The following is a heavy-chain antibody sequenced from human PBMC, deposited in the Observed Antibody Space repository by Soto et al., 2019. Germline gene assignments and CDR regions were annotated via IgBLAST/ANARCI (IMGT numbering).Heavy chain of an antibody. CDR1: GYTFTSYG. CDR2: INAGNGNT. CDR3: ARDRRRGAVYYYYGMDV. V-gene: IGHV1-3*01. D-gene: IGHD6-19*01. J-gene: IGHJ6*02. Sequence: GASVKVSCKASGYTFTSYGMHWVLQAPGQRLEWMGWINAGNGNTKYSQKFQGRVTITRDTSASTAYMELSSLRSEDTAVYYCARDRRRGAVYYYYGMDVWGQGTTVTVSS.